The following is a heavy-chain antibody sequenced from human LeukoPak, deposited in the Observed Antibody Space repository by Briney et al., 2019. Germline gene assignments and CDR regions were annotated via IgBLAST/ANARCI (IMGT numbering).Heavy chain of an antibody. D-gene: IGHD4-11*01. CDR2: ISSSSSYM. Sequence: PGGSLRLSCAASGFTFSGYSMNWVRQAPGKGLEWVSSISSSSSYMYYADSVKGRFTISRDNAKNSLYLQMNSLRAEDTAVYYCASGADYSNYHGLDWGQGTLVTVSS. V-gene: IGHV3-21*01. CDR1: GFTFSGYS. CDR3: ASGADYSNYHGLD. J-gene: IGHJ4*02.